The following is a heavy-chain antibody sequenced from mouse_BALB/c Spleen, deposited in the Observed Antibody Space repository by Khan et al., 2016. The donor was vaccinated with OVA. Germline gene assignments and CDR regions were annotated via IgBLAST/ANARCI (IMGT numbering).Heavy chain of an antibody. V-gene: IGHV2-6-4*01. CDR3: ARAYYRDDGYYAMDY. CDR2: IWGGGGT. CDR1: GFSLSRYN. D-gene: IGHD2-14*01. Sequence: VQLQESGPGLVAPSQSLSITCTVSGFSLSRYNIHWVRQPPGKGLEWLGMIWGGGGTDYNSTLKSSLNINKDNSKSQVFLKMNSRQTDDTAMYYCARAYYRDDGYYAMDYWGQGTSVTVSS. J-gene: IGHJ4*01.